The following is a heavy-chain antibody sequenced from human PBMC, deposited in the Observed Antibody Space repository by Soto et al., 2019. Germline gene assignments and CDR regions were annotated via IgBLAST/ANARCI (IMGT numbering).Heavy chain of an antibody. CDR3: ARLRSSSSDYFDY. J-gene: IGHJ4*02. Sequence: SETLSLTCTVSGDSIRSYYWSWIRQPPGKGLEWIGRIYASGSPNYNPTLKSRLTMSIDTSKNQFSLKLTSVTAADTAVYYCARLRSSSSDYFDYWGQGTLVTVSS. V-gene: IGHV4-4*07. CDR2: IYASGSP. CDR1: GDSIRSYY. D-gene: IGHD6-6*01.